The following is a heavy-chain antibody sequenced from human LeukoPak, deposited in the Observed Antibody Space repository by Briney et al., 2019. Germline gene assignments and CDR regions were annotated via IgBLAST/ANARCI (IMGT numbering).Heavy chain of an antibody. V-gene: IGHV3-23*01. J-gene: IGHJ4*02. D-gene: IGHD2-21*02. CDR2: ISGSGGST. CDR1: GFTFSSYA. CDR3: AKDYHIVVVTAIPLDY. Sequence: VGSLRLSCAASGFTFSSYAMSWVRQAPGKGLEWVSAISGSGGSTYYADSVKGRFTISRDNSKNTLYLQMNSLRAEDTAVYYCAKDYHIVVVTAIPLDYWGQGTLVTVSS.